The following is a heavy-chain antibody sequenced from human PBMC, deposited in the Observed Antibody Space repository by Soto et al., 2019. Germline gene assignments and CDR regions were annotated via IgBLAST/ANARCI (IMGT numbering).Heavy chain of an antibody. D-gene: IGHD3-22*01. CDR2: IYYSGST. CDR1: GGSISSSSYY. V-gene: IGHV4-39*01. Sequence: QLQLQESGPGLVKPSGTLSLTCTVSGGSISSSSYYWGWIRQPPGKGLEWIGSIYYSGSTYYNPSLKSRVTISVDTSKNQFSLKLSSVTAADTAVYYCARQFIVVVIENENWFDPWGQGTLVTVSS. CDR3: ARQFIVVVIENENWFDP. J-gene: IGHJ5*02.